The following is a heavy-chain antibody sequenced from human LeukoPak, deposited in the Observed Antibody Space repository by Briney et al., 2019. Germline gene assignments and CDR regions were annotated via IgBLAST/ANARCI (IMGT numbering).Heavy chain of an antibody. Sequence: PSETLSLTCTVSGGSISSYYWSWIRKPPGKGLEWIGHIHYSVTTNYNPSLKSRVTMSLDTSKNQFSLKLTSVAAADTAIYFCARWGTYWGQGILVTVSS. J-gene: IGHJ4*02. CDR1: GGSISSYY. CDR3: ARWGTY. CDR2: IHYSVTT. V-gene: IGHV4-59*01. D-gene: IGHD7-27*01.